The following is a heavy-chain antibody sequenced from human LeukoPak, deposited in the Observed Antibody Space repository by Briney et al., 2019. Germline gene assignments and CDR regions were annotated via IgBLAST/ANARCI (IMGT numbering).Heavy chain of an antibody. J-gene: IGHJ3*02. CDR1: GGSISSYY. Sequence: PSETLSLTCTVSGGSISSYYWSWIRQPPGKGLEWIGYIYYSGSTNYNPSLKSRVTISVDTSKNQFSLKLSSVTAADTAVYYCARRKSGSHTRVEDDAFDIWGQGTMVTVSS. V-gene: IGHV4-59*08. D-gene: IGHD1-26*01. CDR3: ARRKSGSHTRVEDDAFDI. CDR2: IYYSGST.